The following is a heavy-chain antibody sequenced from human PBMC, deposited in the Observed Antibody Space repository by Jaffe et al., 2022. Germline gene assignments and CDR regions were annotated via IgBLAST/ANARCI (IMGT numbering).Heavy chain of an antibody. Sequence: EVQLLESGGGLVQPGGSLRLSCAASGFTFSSYAMSWVRQAPGKGLEWVSAISGSGGSTYYADSVKGRFTISRDNSKNTLYLQMNSLRAEDTAVYYCAKDLFAYSNYDDWFDPWGQGTLVTVSS. D-gene: IGHD4-4*01. CDR3: AKDLFAYSNYDDWFDP. J-gene: IGHJ5*02. V-gene: IGHV3-23*01. CDR2: ISGSGGST. CDR1: GFTFSSYA.